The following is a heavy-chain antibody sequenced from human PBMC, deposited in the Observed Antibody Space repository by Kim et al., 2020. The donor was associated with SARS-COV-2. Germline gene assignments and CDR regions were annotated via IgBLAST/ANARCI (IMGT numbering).Heavy chain of an antibody. CDR1: GFTFSSYA. J-gene: IGHJ4*02. V-gene: IGHV3-23*01. CDR3: AKVLGELIVVVPAADY. D-gene: IGHD2-2*01. CDR2: ISGSGGST. Sequence: GGSLRLSCAASGFTFSSYAMSWVRQAPGKGLEWVSAISGSGGSTYYADSVKGRFTISRDNSKNTLYLQMNSLRAEDTAVYYCAKVLGELIVVVPAADYWGQGTLVTVSS.